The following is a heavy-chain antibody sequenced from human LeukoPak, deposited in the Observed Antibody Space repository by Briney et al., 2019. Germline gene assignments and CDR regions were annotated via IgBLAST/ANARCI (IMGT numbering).Heavy chain of an antibody. CDR3: AARDGYNSVDY. V-gene: IGHV1-3*01. CDR1: GYTFTNYG. D-gene: IGHD5-24*01. Sequence: ASVKVSCKASGYTFTNYGITWVRQAPGQRLEWMGWINAGNGNTKYSQKFQGRVTITRDTSASTAYMELSSLRSEDTAVYYCAARDGYNSVDYWGQGTLVTVSS. J-gene: IGHJ4*02. CDR2: INAGNGNT.